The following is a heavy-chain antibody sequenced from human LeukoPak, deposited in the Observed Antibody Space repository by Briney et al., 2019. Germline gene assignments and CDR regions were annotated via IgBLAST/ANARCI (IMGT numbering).Heavy chain of an antibody. J-gene: IGHJ4*02. CDR3: AKDIDSYSSGWYGGFDY. V-gene: IGHV3-9*01. Sequence: QPGRSLRLSCAASGFTFDDYAMHWVRQAPGKGLEWVSGVSWNSGSIGYADSVKGRFTISRDNAKNSLYLQMNSLRAEDTALYYCAKDIDSYSSGWYGGFDYWGQGTLVTVSS. CDR2: VSWNSGSI. CDR1: GFTFDDYA. D-gene: IGHD6-19*01.